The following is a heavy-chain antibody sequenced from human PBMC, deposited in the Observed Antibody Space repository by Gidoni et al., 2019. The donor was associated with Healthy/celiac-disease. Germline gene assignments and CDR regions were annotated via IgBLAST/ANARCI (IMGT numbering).Heavy chain of an antibody. D-gene: IGHD2-15*01. Sequence: VLLVQAGAEVRKTGASMKVSCRASGGTFSISAISWVRQAPGHGLEWMGGIIPICGTANYAQKFQGRVTIPADDSTSTAYMELSSLRSEDTAVYYCARAPTVVVVVAASGSYFDYWGQGTLVTASS. V-gene: IGHV1-69*01. CDR1: GGTFSISA. CDR3: ARAPTVVVVVAASGSYFDY. CDR2: IIPICGTA. J-gene: IGHJ4*02.